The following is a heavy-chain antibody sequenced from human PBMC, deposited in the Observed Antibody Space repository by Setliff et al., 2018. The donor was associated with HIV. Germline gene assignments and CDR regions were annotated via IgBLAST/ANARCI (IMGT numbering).Heavy chain of an antibody. CDR2: IKQDGSDM. J-gene: IGHJ3*02. Sequence: GGSLRLSCVASGLPFYNYWMTWLRRAPGRGLEWVANIKQDGSDMHYIESVKGRFTISRDNSKNTVYLQMNSLRAEDTAVYYCAKHYRGSYYPDAFDMWGQGTGVTVSS. CDR1: GLPFYNYW. CDR3: AKHYRGSYYPDAFDM. D-gene: IGHD1-26*01. V-gene: IGHV3-7*03.